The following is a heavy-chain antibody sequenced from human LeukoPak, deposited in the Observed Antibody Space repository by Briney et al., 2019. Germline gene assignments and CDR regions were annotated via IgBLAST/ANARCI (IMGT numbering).Heavy chain of an antibody. D-gene: IGHD1-26*01. V-gene: IGHV3-15*01. Sequence: GGSLRLSCAASGFTFSNAWMSWVRQAPGKGLEWVGRIKSKTDGGTTDYAAPVKGRFTISRDDSKNTLYLQMNSLKTEDTAVYYCTRDLARIGGPPDYWGQGTLVTVSS. CDR2: IKSKTDGGTT. J-gene: IGHJ4*02. CDR1: GFTFSNAW. CDR3: TRDLARIGGPPDY.